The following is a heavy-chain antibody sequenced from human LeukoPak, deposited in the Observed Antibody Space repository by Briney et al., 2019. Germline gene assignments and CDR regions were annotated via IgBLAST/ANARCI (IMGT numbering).Heavy chain of an antibody. CDR3: AKDGPYSSSWYDWGRPILTQEGYYFDY. J-gene: IGHJ4*02. Sequence: PGGSLRLSCAASGFTFSSYVMHWVRQAPGKGLEWVAIISYDGSNEYYADSVKGRFTISRDNSKNTLYLQMNSLRAEDTAVYYCAKDGPYSSSWYDWGRPILTQEGYYFDYWGQGTLVTVSS. V-gene: IGHV3-30*04. D-gene: IGHD6-13*01. CDR2: ISYDGSNE. CDR1: GFTFSSYV.